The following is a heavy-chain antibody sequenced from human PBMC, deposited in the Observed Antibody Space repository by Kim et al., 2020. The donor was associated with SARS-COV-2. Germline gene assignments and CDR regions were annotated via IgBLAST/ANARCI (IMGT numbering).Heavy chain of an antibody. V-gene: IGHV5-51*01. Sequence: PGDSATGYSPPFQGQVTISADKSISTAYLQWSSLKASDTAMYYCARLDYWGQGTLVTVSS. J-gene: IGHJ4*02. CDR2: PGDSAT. CDR3: ARLDY.